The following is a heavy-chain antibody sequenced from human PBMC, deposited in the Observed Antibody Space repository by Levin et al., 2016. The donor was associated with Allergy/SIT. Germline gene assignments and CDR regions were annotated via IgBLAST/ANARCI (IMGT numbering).Heavy chain of an antibody. D-gene: IGHD4-17*01. CDR2: ISASGGST. V-gene: IGHV3-23*01. Sequence: GESLKISCAASGFTFRNYVMSWVRQAPGKGLECVSVISASGGSTYYAASVKGRFTISRDNSKNTVYVQMHSLRAEDTALYYCAKGGTMTRDRIDNWGQGTLVTVSS. J-gene: IGHJ4*02. CDR3: AKGGTMTRDRIDN. CDR1: GFTFRNYV.